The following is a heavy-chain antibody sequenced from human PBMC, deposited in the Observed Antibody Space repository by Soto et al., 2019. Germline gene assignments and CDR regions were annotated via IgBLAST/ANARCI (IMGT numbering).Heavy chain of an antibody. Sequence: ASVKVSCKASGYTFTSYGISWVRQAPGQGLEWMGWISAYNGNTNYAQKLQGRVTISADKSISTAYLQWSSLKASDTAMYYCARLPATMVRGPYGMDVWGQGTTVTVSS. J-gene: IGHJ6*02. V-gene: IGHV1-18*01. CDR2: ISAYNGNT. D-gene: IGHD3-10*01. CDR1: GYTFTSYG. CDR3: ARLPATMVRGPYGMDV.